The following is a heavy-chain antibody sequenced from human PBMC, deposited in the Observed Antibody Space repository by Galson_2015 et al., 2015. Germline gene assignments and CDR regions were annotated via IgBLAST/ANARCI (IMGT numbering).Heavy chain of an antibody. D-gene: IGHD2-8*01. V-gene: IGHV1-69*13. CDR1: GGTFSSYA. CDR2: IIPIFGTA. Sequence: SVKVSCKASGGTFSSYAISWVRQAPGQGLEWMGGIIPIFGTANYAQKFQGRVTITADESTSTAYMELSSLRSEDTAVYYCAIHIVSTNTGRVQAVETWRQGTMVTPSS. J-gene: IGHJ3*02. CDR3: AIHIVSTNTGRVQAVET.